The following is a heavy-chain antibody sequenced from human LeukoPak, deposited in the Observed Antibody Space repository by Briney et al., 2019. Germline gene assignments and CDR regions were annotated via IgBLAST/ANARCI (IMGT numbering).Heavy chain of an antibody. CDR1: GYTFTGYY. J-gene: IGHJ4*02. CDR2: MYPNSGAT. Sequence: VASVKVSCKASGYTFTGYYMHWVRQAPGQGLEWMGYMYPNSGATKYAQKFQGRVTMTRDTSISTAYMELSGLGSDDTAVYYCGTLLSNGPFDYWGQGSLVTVSS. CDR3: GTLLSNGPFDY. V-gene: IGHV1-2*02.